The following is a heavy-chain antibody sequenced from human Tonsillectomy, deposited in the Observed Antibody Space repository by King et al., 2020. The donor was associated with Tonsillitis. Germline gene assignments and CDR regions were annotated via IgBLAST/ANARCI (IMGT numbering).Heavy chain of an antibody. CDR2: IRRKAHGGTT. Sequence: VQLVESGGGLVQPGRSLRLSCTASGFTFGDYAMSWFRQAPGKGLEWVGLIRRKAHGGTTEYAASVKGRFTISRDDSKSIAYLQMSSLKTEDTAMYYCARDDLLYSSSSFDNWGQATLVTVSS. CDR1: GFTFGDYA. V-gene: IGHV3-49*03. D-gene: IGHD6-13*01. J-gene: IGHJ4*02. CDR3: ARDDLLYSSSSFDN.